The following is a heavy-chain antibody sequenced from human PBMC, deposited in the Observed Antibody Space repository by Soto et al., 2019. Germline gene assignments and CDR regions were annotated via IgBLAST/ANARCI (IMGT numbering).Heavy chain of an antibody. CDR2: IIPIFGTA. D-gene: IGHD1-26*01. V-gene: IGHV1-69*13. J-gene: IGHJ4*02. Sequence: GASVKVSCKASGGALSSYAISWVRQAPGQGLEWMGGIIPIFGTANYAQKFQGRVTITADESTSTAYMELSSLRSEDTAVYYCARFAGATDIDYWGQGTLVTVS. CDR1: GGALSSYA. CDR3: ARFAGATDIDY.